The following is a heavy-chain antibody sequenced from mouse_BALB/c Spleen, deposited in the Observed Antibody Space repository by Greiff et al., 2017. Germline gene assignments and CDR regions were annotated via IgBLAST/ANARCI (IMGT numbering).Heavy chain of an antibody. CDR1: GFTFSDYY. D-gene: IGHD2-14*01. CDR3: ARRFYYRYYY. V-gene: IGHV5-4*02. CDR2: ISDGGST. Sequence: EVQLQESGGGLVKPGGSLKLSCAASGFTFSDYYMYWVRQTPEKRLEWVATISDGGSTYYPDTMERRFIISRDNTKKTLYLQMSSLRSEDTALYYCARRFYYRYYYWGQGTTLTVSS. J-gene: IGHJ2*01.